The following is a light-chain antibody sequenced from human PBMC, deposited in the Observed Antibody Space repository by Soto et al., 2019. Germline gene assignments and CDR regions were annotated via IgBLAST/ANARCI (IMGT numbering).Light chain of an antibody. Sequence: QYALTQPASVSGSPGQSITISCTGTSSDVGGYNYVSWYQQHPGKAPKLMIYEVSNRPSGVSNRFSGSKSGNTASLTISGLQAEDEADYYCISYTSSSTFYVFGTGTKLTVL. CDR1: SSDVGGYNY. CDR2: EVS. V-gene: IGLV2-14*01. CDR3: ISYTSSSTFYV. J-gene: IGLJ1*01.